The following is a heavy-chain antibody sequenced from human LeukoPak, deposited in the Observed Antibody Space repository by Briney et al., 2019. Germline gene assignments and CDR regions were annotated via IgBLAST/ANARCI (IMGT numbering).Heavy chain of an antibody. Sequence: KPAETLSLTCTVSGGSISSYSWSWIRQPPGKGLEWVGDIYYSGGTNYNPSLKSRVSILVDTHQNHTSLKLSSVTAAEATAYYYGRLPLLWFGEAREPLGGAFDIWGQGTMVTVSS. CDR2: IYYSGGT. V-gene: IGHV4-59*12. CDR1: GGSISSYS. J-gene: IGHJ3*02. CDR3: GRLPLLWFGEAREPLGGAFDI. D-gene: IGHD3-10*01.